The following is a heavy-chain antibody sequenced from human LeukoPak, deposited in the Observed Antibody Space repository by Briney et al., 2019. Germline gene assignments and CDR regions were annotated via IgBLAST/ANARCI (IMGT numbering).Heavy chain of an antibody. CDR1: GGTFSSYA. CDR2: IIPIFGTA. Sequence: ASVKVSRKASGGTFSSYAISWVRQAPGQGLEWMGGIIPIFGTANYAQKFQGRVTITTDESTSTAYMELSSLRSEDTAVYYCARGSGAYDFWSGYYFDYWGQGTLVTVSS. V-gene: IGHV1-69*05. J-gene: IGHJ4*02. D-gene: IGHD3-3*01. CDR3: ARGSGAYDFWSGYYFDY.